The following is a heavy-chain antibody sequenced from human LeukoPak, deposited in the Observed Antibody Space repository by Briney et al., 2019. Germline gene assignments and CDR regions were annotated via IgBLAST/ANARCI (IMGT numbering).Heavy chain of an antibody. CDR1: GGSISSYY. Sequence: SETLSLTCTVSGGSISSYYWSWIRQPPGKGLEWIGYIYYSGSTYYNPSLKSRVTMSGDTSKNHFSLKLSSVIAADAAVYYCARHRGDNSNPRYYFYYMDVWGKGTTVTVSS. J-gene: IGHJ6*03. D-gene: IGHD4-11*01. CDR3: ARHRGDNSNPRYYFYYMDV. V-gene: IGHV4-59*08. CDR2: IYYSGST.